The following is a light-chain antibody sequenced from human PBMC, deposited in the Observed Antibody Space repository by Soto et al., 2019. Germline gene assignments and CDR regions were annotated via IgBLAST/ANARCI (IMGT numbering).Light chain of an antibody. CDR3: QQYYDWPRT. J-gene: IGKJ4*01. V-gene: IGKV3-15*01. CDR1: QSVSNN. CDR2: HAS. Sequence: EIVMTQSPATLSVSPGERATLSCRVTQSVSNNLAWYQQKPGQAPRLLMYHASARVSGVPARFRGSGSGTEFTLTISSLQSEDFAVYYCQQYYDWPRTFGGGTEVEIK.